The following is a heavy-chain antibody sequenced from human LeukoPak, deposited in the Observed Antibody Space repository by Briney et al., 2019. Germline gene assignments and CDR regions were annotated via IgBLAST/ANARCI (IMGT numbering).Heavy chain of an antibody. CDR2: ISYDGSNK. Sequence: GGPLRLSCAASGFTVSSNYMSWVRQAPGKGLEWVAVISYDGSNKYYADSVKGRFTISRDNSKNTLYLQMNSLRAEDTAVYYCARDGAETGTTGYYYYYYGMDVWGQGTTVTVSS. V-gene: IGHV3-30-3*01. D-gene: IGHD1-1*01. J-gene: IGHJ6*02. CDR3: ARDGAETGTTGYYYYYYGMDV. CDR1: GFTVSSNY.